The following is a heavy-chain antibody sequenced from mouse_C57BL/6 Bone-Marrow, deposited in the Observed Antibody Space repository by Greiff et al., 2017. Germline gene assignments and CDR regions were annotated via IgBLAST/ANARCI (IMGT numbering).Heavy chain of an antibody. CDR3: ARPITTVVAHWYFDV. V-gene: IGHV1-7*01. CDR1: GYTFTSYW. J-gene: IGHJ1*03. CDR2: INPSSGYT. Sequence: QVHVKQSGAELAKPGASVKLSCKASGYTFTSYWMHWVKQRPGQGLEWIGYINPSSGYTKYNQKFKDKATLTADKSSSTAYMQLSSLTYEDSAVYYCARPITTVVAHWYFDVWGTGTTVTVSS. D-gene: IGHD1-1*01.